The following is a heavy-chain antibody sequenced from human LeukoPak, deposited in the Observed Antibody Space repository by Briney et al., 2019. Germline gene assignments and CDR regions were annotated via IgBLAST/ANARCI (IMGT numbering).Heavy chain of an antibody. Sequence: PSETLSLTCDVNGGSLSGSYWSWIRQSPEKGLEWIGEINQSGNSNYNPSLKSRVTILVDTSKNQFSLRLSSVTAADTAVYYCARQKPSTFRQYGRGRPLDSWGQGTLVTVSS. CDR1: GGSLSGSY. V-gene: IGHV4-34*01. CDR2: INQSGNS. D-gene: IGHD4-11*01. J-gene: IGHJ4*02. CDR3: ARQKPSTFRQYGRGRPLDS.